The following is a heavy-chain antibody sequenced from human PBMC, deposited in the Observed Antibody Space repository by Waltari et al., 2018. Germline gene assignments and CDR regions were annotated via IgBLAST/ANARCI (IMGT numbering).Heavy chain of an antibody. CDR2: MNQDGNER. CDR3: VRGQNADY. J-gene: IGHJ4*02. CDR1: RFPFISYW. Sequence: EVDLVESGGGLFTHGESLTLPCAASRFPFISYWMTWVRQAQGGGLEWVANMNQDGNERNYVDSVKGRFTISRDNAKNSLYLQMNSLRAEDTALYYCVRGQNADYWGQGALVTVSS. V-gene: IGHV3-7*01.